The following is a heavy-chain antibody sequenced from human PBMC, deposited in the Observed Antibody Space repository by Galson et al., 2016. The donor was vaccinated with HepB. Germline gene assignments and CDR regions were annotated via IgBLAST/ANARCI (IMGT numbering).Heavy chain of an antibody. J-gene: IGHJ4*02. CDR3: AREGSGGFDH. CDR1: GFTFSNYW. V-gene: IGHV3-7*01. Sequence: LRLSCAASGFTFSNYWMSWLRPTPREGLWWVANIRQDGGQKSSVDTVKGRFTISRDNAKDSLYLPMSSLRVDDTAVYYCAREGSGGFDHWGQGTLVTVSS. CDR2: IRQDGGQK. D-gene: IGHD3-16*01.